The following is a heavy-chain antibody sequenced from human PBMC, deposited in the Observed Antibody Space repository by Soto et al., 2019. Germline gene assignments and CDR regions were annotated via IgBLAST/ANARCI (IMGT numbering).Heavy chain of an antibody. V-gene: IGHV4-4*07. J-gene: IGHJ5*02. CDR1: GGSISSHY. D-gene: IGHD1-26*01. CDR2: FDISGRI. Sequence: QVQLQESGPGLVKPSETLSLTCSVSGGSISSHYWNWIRKPAGKRLEWMGRFDISGRIDHNPSLKSRVTMSADTSKNQFFLKLTSVTAADTAVYYCVRVGWENWFDLWGQGTLVTVSS. CDR3: VRVGWENWFDL.